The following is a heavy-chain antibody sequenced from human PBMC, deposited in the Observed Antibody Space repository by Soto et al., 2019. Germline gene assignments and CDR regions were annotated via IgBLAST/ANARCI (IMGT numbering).Heavy chain of an antibody. Sequence: SETLSLTCAVSGGSISSSNWWSWVRQPPGKGLEWIGEIYHSGSTNCNPSLRSRVTISVDKSKNQFSLKLSSVTAADTAVYYCARGISGGRHFDYWGQGTLVTVSS. D-gene: IGHD2-15*01. V-gene: IGHV4-4*02. CDR3: ARGISGGRHFDY. CDR1: GGSISSSNW. J-gene: IGHJ4*02. CDR2: IYHSGST.